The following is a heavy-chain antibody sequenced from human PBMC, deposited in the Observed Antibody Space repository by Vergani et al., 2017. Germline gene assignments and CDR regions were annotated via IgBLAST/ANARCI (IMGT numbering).Heavy chain of an antibody. J-gene: IGHJ6*03. V-gene: IGHV3-30-3*01. CDR2: ISYDGSNK. D-gene: IGHD2-15*01. Sequence: QVQLVESGGGVVQPGRSLRLSCAASGFTFSSYAMHWVRQAPGKGLEWVAVISYDGSNKYYADSVKGRFTISRDNSKNTLYLQMNSLRAEDTAVYYCARAVVAATEYYYYYYMDVWGKGTTVTVSS. CDR3: ARAVVAATEYYYYYYMDV. CDR1: GFTFSSYA.